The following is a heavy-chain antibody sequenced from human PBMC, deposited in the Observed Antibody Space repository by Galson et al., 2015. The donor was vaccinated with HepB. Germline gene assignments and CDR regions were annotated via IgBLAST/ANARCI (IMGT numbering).Heavy chain of an antibody. V-gene: IGHV1-18*01. Sequence: SVKVSCKASGYTFNKYGISWVRQAPGQGVEWVGWISTKRGNTKHAQRLQGRVTMTTGTSTNTAYMELRSLRSADTAVSYCARDVDWALDYWGQGTLVTVSS. J-gene: IGHJ4*02. CDR1: GYTFNKYG. D-gene: IGHD3-9*01. CDR3: ARDVDWALDY. CDR2: ISTKRGNT.